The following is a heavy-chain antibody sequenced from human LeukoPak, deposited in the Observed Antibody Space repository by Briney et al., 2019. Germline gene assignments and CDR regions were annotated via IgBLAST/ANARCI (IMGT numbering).Heavy chain of an antibody. D-gene: IGHD3-10*01. V-gene: IGHV3-23*01. CDR1: GFTFSSYA. Sequence: GGSLRLSCAASGFTFSSYAMTWFRQAPGKGLEWVSGISGSGGVTNYADSVKGRFTISRDNAKNSLYLQMNSLRAEDTAVYYCARDGALWFGELFFDYWGQGTLVTVSS. CDR3: ARDGALWFGELFFDY. CDR2: ISGSGGVT. J-gene: IGHJ4*02.